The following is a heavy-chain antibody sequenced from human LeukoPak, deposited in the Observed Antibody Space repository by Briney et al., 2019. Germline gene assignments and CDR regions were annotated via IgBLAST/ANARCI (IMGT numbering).Heavy chain of an antibody. J-gene: IGHJ4*02. CDR1: GFTLSPSW. CDR2: ITSDGRNT. Sequence: GGSLRLSCAASGFTLSPSWMNWVRQAPGKGLVWVSRITSDGRNTVYADYVKGRFTISRDNARNTVYLQMTSLRPEDSAVYFCAKDWHYRLDLWGQGALVTVSS. D-gene: IGHD3-10*01. V-gene: IGHV3-74*01. CDR3: AKDWHYRLDL.